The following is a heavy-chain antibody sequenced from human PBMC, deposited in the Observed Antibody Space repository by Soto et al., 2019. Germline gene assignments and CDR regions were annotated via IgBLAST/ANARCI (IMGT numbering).Heavy chain of an antibody. CDR3: AKVGSFYVPRSPFDS. V-gene: IGHV3-23*01. J-gene: IGHJ4*02. Sequence: GGSLRLSCAASGFTFSNYAMNWVRQAPGKGLEWVSGISGNSGFTYYTDSVKGRFTISRDNSKNTLFLQMNALRDEDTAIYYCAKVGSFYVPRSPFDSWGRGIMVTVSS. CDR2: ISGNSGFT. D-gene: IGHD1-26*01. CDR1: GFTFSNYA.